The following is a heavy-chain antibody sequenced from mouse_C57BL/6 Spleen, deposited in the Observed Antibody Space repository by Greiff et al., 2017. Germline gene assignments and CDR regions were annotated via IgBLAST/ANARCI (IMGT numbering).Heavy chain of an antibody. Sequence: DVQLQESGGGLVQPGGSLSLSCAASGFTFTDYYMSWVRQPPGKALEWLGFIRNKANGYTTEYSASVKGRFTNSRDNSQSILYLQMNALRAEDSATYYGARLYGNCVWYFDVWGTGTTVTVSS. D-gene: IGHD2-1*01. CDR2: IRNKANGYTT. CDR3: ARLYGNCVWYFDV. CDR1: GFTFTDYY. V-gene: IGHV7-3*01. J-gene: IGHJ1*03.